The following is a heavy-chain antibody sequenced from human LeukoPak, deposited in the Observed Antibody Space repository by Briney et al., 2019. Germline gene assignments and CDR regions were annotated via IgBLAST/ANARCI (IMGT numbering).Heavy chain of an antibody. J-gene: IGHJ3*02. V-gene: IGHV1-69*13. Sequence: SVKVSCKASGGTFSSYAISWVRQAPGQGLEWMGGIIPIFGTANYAQKFQGRGTITADEYTNTAYKELSSMRSEDTAVYYCARDLSGYSYEGPWDAFDIWGQGTMVTVSS. CDR2: IIPIFGTA. CDR3: ARDLSGYSYEGPWDAFDI. CDR1: GGTFSSYA. D-gene: IGHD5-18*01.